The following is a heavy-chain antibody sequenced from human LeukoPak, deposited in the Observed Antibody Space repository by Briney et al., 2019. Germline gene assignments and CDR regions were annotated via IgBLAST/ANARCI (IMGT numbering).Heavy chain of an antibody. CDR1: GYTFTSYY. Sequence: ASVKVSCKASGYTFTSYYMHWVRQAPGQGLEWMGIINPSGGSTSYAQKFQGRVTMTRDTSTSTVYMELSSLRSEDTAVYYCARDIVVVPAAIWHYYYYGMDVWDQGTTVTVSS. J-gene: IGHJ6*02. V-gene: IGHV1-46*01. D-gene: IGHD2-2*01. CDR3: ARDIVVVPAAIWHYYYYGMDV. CDR2: INPSGGST.